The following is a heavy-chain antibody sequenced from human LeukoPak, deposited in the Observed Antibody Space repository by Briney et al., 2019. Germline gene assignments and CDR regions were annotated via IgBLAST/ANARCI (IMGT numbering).Heavy chain of an antibody. Sequence: SKTPSLTCAVYGGSFSGYYWSWIRQPPGKGLEWIGEINHSGSTNYNPSLKSRVTISVDTSKNQFSLKLSSVTAADTAVYYCARMQLDYDILTGQARVGFDYWGQGTLVTASS. CDR3: ARMQLDYDILTGQARVGFDY. J-gene: IGHJ4*02. D-gene: IGHD3-9*01. CDR1: GGSFSGYY. V-gene: IGHV4-34*01. CDR2: INHSGST.